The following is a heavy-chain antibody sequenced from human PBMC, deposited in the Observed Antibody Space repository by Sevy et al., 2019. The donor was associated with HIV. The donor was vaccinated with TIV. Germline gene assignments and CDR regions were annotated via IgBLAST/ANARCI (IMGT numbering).Heavy chain of an antibody. CDR2: IRGTGGT. CDR1: GFTFDDYA. V-gene: IGHV3-23*01. CDR3: ANDGSRIWNRHNWFDS. Sequence: GGSLRLSCAASGFTFDDYALSWVRQAPGMGLEWVSSIRGTGGTYYPDAVKGRFTVSRDNSKTTRFRQVIGLIAEDTAVYSCANDGSRIWNRHNWFDSWGQGTLVTVSS. J-gene: IGHJ5*01. D-gene: IGHD3-10*01.